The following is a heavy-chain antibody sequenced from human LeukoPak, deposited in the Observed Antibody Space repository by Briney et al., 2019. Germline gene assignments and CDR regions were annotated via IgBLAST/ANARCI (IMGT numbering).Heavy chain of an antibody. D-gene: IGHD5-24*01. CDR3: ANEPGVEMATIRSSAPV. CDR2: IIPVFGIA. J-gene: IGHJ4*02. CDR1: GGTFSSYA. V-gene: IGHV1-69*04. Sequence: SVKVSCKASGGTFSSYAISWVRQAPGQGLEWMGRIIPVFGIANYAQKFQGRVTITPDKSTSTAYMELSSLRSEDTAVYYCANEPGVEMATIRSSAPVWGQGTLVTVSS.